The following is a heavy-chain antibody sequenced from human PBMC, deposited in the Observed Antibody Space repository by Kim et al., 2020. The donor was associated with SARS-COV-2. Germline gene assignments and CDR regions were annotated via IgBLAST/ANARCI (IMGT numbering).Heavy chain of an antibody. CDR1: GGSISSSSYY. V-gene: IGHV4-39*01. J-gene: IGHJ3*02. Sequence: SETLSLTCTVSGGSISSSSYYWGWIRQPPGKGLEWIGSIYYSGSTYYNPSLKSRVTISVDTSKNQFSLKLSSVTAADTAVYYCARHGCRGGDCYEAFDIWGQGTMVTVSS. CDR2: IYYSGST. D-gene: IGHD2-21*02. CDR3: ARHGCRGGDCYEAFDI.